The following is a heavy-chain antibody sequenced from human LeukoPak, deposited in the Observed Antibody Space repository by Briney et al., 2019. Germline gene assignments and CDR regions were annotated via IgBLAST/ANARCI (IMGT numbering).Heavy chain of an antibody. CDR2: INGNTGGT. Sequence: GASVKVSCKTSGYTFTGYYIHWVRQAPGQGLEWMGWINGNTGGTNYAQKFQDRVAMTRDTSISTAYMDLNRLRSDDTAVYFCARVGPDCGGDCYSNWGQGTLVTVSS. V-gene: IGHV1-2*02. J-gene: IGHJ4*02. CDR3: ARVGPDCGGDCYSN. D-gene: IGHD2-21*02. CDR1: GYTFTGYY.